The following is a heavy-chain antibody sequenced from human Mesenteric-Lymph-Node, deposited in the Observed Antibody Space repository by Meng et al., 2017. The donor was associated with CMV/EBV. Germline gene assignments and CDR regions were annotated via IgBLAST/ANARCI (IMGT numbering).Heavy chain of an antibody. J-gene: IGHJ4*02. V-gene: IGHV4-39*07. CDR2: IYYSGST. D-gene: IGHD1-26*01. CDR1: GGSISSSSYY. CDR3: ARDLTWQGAADY. Sequence: GSLRLSCTVSGGSISSSSYYWGWIRQPPGKGLEWIGSIYYSGSTYYNPSLKSRVTISVDTSKNQFSLKLSSVTAADTAVYYCARDLTWQGAADYWGQGTLVTVSS.